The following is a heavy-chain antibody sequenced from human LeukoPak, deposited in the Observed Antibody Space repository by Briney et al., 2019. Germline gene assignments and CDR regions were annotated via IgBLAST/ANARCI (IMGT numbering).Heavy chain of an antibody. D-gene: IGHD5-18*01. V-gene: IGHV1-2*02. CDR1: GYNFTGYY. Sequence: GASVKVSCKASGYNFTGYYMHWVRQAPGQGLEWMGWSNPNSGDTNYAQKFQGRVTMTRDTSISTAYMELSRLRSDDTAVYYCARGPYSYGHTLLDYWGQGTLVTVSS. CDR3: ARGPYSYGHTLLDY. J-gene: IGHJ4*02. CDR2: SNPNSGDT.